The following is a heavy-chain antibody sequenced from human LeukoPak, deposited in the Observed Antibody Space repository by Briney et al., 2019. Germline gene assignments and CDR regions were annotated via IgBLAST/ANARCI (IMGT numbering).Heavy chain of an antibody. CDR3: LRHTAATTLDY. CDR2: TAYSGST. V-gene: IGHV4-59*08. J-gene: IGHJ4*02. CDR1: GGSISGYY. Sequence: YPSETLSLTCSVSGGSISGYYWSWVRQPPGKGLEWVGYTAYSGSTYYNPSLKSRVTISVDTPKNQFSLRLSSVTAADTAVYYCLRHTAATTLDYWGQGTLVTVSS. D-gene: IGHD2-15*01.